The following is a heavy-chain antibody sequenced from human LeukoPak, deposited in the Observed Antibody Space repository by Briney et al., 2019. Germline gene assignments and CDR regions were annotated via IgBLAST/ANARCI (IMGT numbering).Heavy chain of an antibody. CDR2: IQFDGVNE. V-gene: IGHV3-30*02. CDR3: VQDPYNYDSGSNNKGEYFQY. Sequence: GGSLILSCAASGFTFGTYDMHWVRQAPGKGLEWVAFIQFDGVNEYYADSVKGRFTVSRDNSKNTLYLQMNSLRTEDTAVYYCVQDPYNYDSGSNNKGEYFQYWGQGTLVSVSS. CDR1: GFTFGTYD. D-gene: IGHD3-10*01. J-gene: IGHJ1*01.